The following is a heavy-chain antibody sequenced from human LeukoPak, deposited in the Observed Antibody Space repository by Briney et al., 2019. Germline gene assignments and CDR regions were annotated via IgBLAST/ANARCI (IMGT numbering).Heavy chain of an antibody. CDR2: IYYTGST. Sequence: PSETLSLTCTVSGGSISTHCWSWIRQPPGKGLEWISYIYYTGSTNYNPSLKSRVTMAIDTSKNQFSLELTFVSAADTAVYYCARAQYASGSFFDYWGQGTLATVSS. J-gene: IGHJ4*02. V-gene: IGHV4-59*11. CDR1: GGSISTHC. CDR3: ARAQYASGSFFDY. D-gene: IGHD3-10*01.